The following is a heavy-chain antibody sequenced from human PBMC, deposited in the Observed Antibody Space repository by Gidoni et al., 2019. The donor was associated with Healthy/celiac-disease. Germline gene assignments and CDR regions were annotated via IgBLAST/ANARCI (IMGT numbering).Heavy chain of an antibody. D-gene: IGHD5-12*01. J-gene: IGHJ5*02. CDR3: AKDGSGYDWEYNWFDP. CDR2: ISYDGSYK. V-gene: IGHV3-30*18. CDR1: GFTFSSYG. Sequence: QVQLVESGGGVVQPGRSLRLSCAASGFTFSSYGMHWVRQAPGKGLEWVAVISYDGSYKYYADSVKGRFSISRDNSKNTLYLQMNSLRAEDTAVYYCAKDGSGYDWEYNWFDPWGQGTLVTVSS.